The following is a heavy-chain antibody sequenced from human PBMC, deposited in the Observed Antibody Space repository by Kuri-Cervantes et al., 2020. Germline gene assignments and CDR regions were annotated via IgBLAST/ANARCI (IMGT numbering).Heavy chain of an antibody. CDR2: TYSGGST. V-gene: IGHV3-53*01. Sequence: GESLKISCAASGFTVSSNYMSWVRQAPGKGLEWVSVTYSGGSTYYADSVKGRFTISRDNSKNTLYLQMNSLRAEDTAVYYCARDPSSGWYFDLWGRGTLVTVSS. CDR1: GFTVSSNY. CDR3: ARDPSSGWYFDL. J-gene: IGHJ2*01. D-gene: IGHD6-19*01.